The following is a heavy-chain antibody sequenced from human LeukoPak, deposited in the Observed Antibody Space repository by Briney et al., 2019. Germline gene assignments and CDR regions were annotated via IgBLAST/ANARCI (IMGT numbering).Heavy chain of an antibody. Sequence: ASVKVSCKAFGYTFTSYGISWVRQAPGQGLEWMGWISAYNGNTNYAQKLQGRVTMTTDTSTSTAYMELRSLRSDDTAVYYCARDSYYDSSGYSLEWNYWGQGTLVTVSS. CDR3: ARDSYYDSSGYSLEWNY. CDR2: ISAYNGNT. D-gene: IGHD3-22*01. J-gene: IGHJ4*02. CDR1: GYTFTSYG. V-gene: IGHV1-18*01.